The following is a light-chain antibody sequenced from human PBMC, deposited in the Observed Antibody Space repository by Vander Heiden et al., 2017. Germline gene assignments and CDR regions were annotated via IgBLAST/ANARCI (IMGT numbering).Light chain of an antibody. J-gene: IGLJ3*02. CDR1: SSNIGDNY. CDR3: GTWDSSLSAWV. CDR2: DND. Sequence: QSVLTQPPSGSAAPGQKVTISCSGSSSNIGDNYVAWYQQLPGTDAKILIYDNDTRPSGMPDRFSGSKSGTSATLGITGLQNGDDADYFCGTWDSSLSAWVFGGGTKL. V-gene: IGLV1-51*01.